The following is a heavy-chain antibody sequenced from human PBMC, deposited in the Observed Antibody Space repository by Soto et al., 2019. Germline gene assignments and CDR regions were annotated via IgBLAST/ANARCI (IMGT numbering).Heavy chain of an antibody. D-gene: IGHD3-22*01. CDR2: IDPSDSQT. J-gene: IGHJ4*02. CDR3: ARQIYDSDTGPNFQYYFDS. CDR1: GYSFTRHW. Sequence: GESLKISCKGSGYSFTRHWITWVRQKPGKGLEWMGRIDPSDSQTYYSPSFRGHVTISVTKSITTVFLQWSSLRASDTAMYYCARQIYDSDTGPNFQYYFDSWGQGTPVTVSS. V-gene: IGHV5-10-1*01.